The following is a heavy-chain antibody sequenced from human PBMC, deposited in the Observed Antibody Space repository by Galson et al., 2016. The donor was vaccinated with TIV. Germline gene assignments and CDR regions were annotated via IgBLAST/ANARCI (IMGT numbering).Heavy chain of an antibody. CDR3: ARDTGGCSGLSCVWCDP. Sequence: SVKVSCQASGYTFGDYYIHWVRQAPGQGLEWMGWINPNNDDTYYGQKFQGRVTMSRDTSISTAYMELSRLRADATAVYYCARDTGGCSGLSCVWCDPWGQGTLVTVSS. CDR2: INPNNDDT. J-gene: IGHJ5*02. D-gene: IGHD2-15*01. V-gene: IGHV1-2*02. CDR1: GYTFGDYY.